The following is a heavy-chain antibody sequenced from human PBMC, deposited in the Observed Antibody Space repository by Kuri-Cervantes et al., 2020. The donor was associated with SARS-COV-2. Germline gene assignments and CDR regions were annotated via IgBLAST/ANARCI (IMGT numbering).Heavy chain of an antibody. CDR2: IKSKTDGGTT. J-gene: IGHJ6*02. Sequence: GGSLRLSCAASGFTFSNAWMNWVRQAPGKGLEWVGRIKSKTDGGTTDYAAPVKGRFTISRDDSKNTLYLQMNSLNTEDTAVYYCTKGRYESSYGMDVWGQGTMVTVSS. D-gene: IGHD1-1*01. V-gene: IGHV3-15*07. CDR3: TKGRYESSYGMDV. CDR1: GFTFSNAW.